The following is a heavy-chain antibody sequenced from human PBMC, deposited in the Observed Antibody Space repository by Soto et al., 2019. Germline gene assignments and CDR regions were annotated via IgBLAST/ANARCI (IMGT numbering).Heavy chain of an antibody. CDR2: ISAYNGNT. CDR3: ARGSGGEYDFWSGYYNYYYYGMDV. Sequence: ASVKVSCKASGYTFTSYGISWVRQAPGQGLEWMGWISAYNGNTNYAQKPQGRVTMTTDTSTSTAYMELRSLRSDDTAVYYCARGSGGEYDFWSGYYNYYYYGMDVWGQGTTVTVSS. CDR1: GYTFTSYG. D-gene: IGHD3-3*01. V-gene: IGHV1-18*04. J-gene: IGHJ6*02.